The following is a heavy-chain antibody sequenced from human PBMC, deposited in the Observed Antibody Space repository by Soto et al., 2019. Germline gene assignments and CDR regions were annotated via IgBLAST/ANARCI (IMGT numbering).Heavy chain of an antibody. CDR1: GFTFSSYG. CDR3: AKRGGYDYVWKSYRPDS. V-gene: IGHV3-33*03. J-gene: IGHJ4*02. CDR2: IWHDGSDK. D-gene: IGHD3-16*02. Sequence: GGSLRLSCVASGFTFSSYGMHWVRQAPGKGLEWVAIIWHDGSDKYYGDSVKGRFTISRDNAKNSLYLQMNGLRAADTAVYYCAKRGGYDYVWKSYRPDSWGQGTLVTVSS.